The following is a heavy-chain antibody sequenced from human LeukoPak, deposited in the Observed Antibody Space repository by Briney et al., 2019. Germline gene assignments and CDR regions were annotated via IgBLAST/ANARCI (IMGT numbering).Heavy chain of an antibody. CDR1: GYAFTGYY. D-gene: IGHD2-2*02. V-gene: IGHV1-2*02. CDR2: INPNSGGT. Sequence: ASVKVSCKASGYAFTGYYMHWVRQAPGQGLEWMGWINPNSGGTNYAQKFQGRVTMTRDTSISTAYMELSRLRSDDTAVYYCARDLGYCSSTSCYKARPYYGMDVWGQGTTVTVSS. J-gene: IGHJ6*02. CDR3: ARDLGYCSSTSCYKARPYYGMDV.